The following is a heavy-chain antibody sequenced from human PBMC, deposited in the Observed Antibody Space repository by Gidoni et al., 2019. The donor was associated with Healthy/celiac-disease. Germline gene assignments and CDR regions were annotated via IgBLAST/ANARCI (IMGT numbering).Heavy chain of an antibody. Sequence: QLQLQESAPGLVKPSETLSLTCTVAGVSISSSSYYWRWIRQPPGKGLEWIGSIYYSGSTYYNPSLKSRVTISVDTSKNQFSLKLSSVTAADTAVYYCARRDYDIVTHFAGFDPWGQGTLVTVSS. D-gene: IGHD3-9*01. CDR2: IYYSGST. CDR3: ARRDYDIVTHFAGFDP. CDR1: GVSISSSSYY. J-gene: IGHJ5*02. V-gene: IGHV4-39*01.